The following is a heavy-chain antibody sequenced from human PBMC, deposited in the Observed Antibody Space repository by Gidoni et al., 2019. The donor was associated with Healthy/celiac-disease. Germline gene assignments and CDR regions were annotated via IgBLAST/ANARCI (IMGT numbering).Heavy chain of an antibody. CDR3: EKDAAWDGYFQH. V-gene: IGHV3-23*01. Sequence: EVQLLESGGGLVHPGGSLRLSCAASGFTFSSYAPSWVRQAPGKGLEVVSAISGSGGSTYYADSVKGRFIISRDNSKNTLYLQMNSLRAEATAVYYCEKDAAWDGYFQHWGQGTLVTVSS. CDR1: GFTFSSYA. J-gene: IGHJ1*01. CDR2: ISGSGGST. D-gene: IGHD1-26*01.